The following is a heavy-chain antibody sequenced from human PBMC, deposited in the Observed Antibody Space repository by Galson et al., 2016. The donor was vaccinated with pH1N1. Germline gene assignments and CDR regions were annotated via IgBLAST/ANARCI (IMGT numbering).Heavy chain of an antibody. CDR2: IYWNDDQ. V-gene: IGHV2-5*01. J-gene: IGHJ4*02. CDR3: AHLGYGDYVGYFDY. D-gene: IGHD4-17*01. Sequence: PALVKPTQTLTLTCTFSGFSLSTSGVGVGWIRQPPGKALECLALIYWNDDQRYSPSLKSRLTITKDTSKNQVVLTMTNMDPVDTATYYCAHLGYGDYVGYFDYWGQGTLVTASS. CDR1: GFSLSTSGVG.